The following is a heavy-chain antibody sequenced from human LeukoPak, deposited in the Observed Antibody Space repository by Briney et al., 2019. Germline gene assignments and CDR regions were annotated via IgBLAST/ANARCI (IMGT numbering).Heavy chain of an antibody. CDR2: VSSSSSYI. V-gene: IGHV3-21*01. Sequence: GGSLRLSCAASGFTFSSYSMNWVRQAPGKGLEWVSSVSSSSSYIYYADSVKGRFTISRDNAKNSPYLQMNSLRAEDTAVYYCARDYYGDYALDYWGQGTLVTVSS. D-gene: IGHD4-17*01. J-gene: IGHJ4*02. CDR3: ARDYYGDYALDY. CDR1: GFTFSSYS.